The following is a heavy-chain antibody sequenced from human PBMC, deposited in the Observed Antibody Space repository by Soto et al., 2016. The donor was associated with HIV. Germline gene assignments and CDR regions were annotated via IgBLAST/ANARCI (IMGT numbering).Heavy chain of an antibody. Sequence: QLQESGPRLVKPSETLSLTCSVSGVSINTHIDYWGWIRQTPGKGLEWIGSIYYTGYTYYNPSLKSRVTISVDTSKNHFSLRVNSVTAADTAVYFCARLAVDATVGTEIHYWGRGTLVTVSS. CDR3: ARLAVDATVGTEIHY. CDR2: IYYTGYT. D-gene: IGHD1-1*01. CDR1: GVSINTHIDY. V-gene: IGHV4-39*02. J-gene: IGHJ4*02.